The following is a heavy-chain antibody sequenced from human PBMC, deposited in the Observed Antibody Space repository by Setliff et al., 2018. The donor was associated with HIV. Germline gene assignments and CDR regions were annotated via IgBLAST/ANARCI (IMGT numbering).Heavy chain of an antibody. CDR3: ARLGYVTFDFDY. CDR2: IYTSGST. Sequence: SETLSLTCTVSGGSISSYYWSWIRQPPGKGLEWIGYIYTSGSTNYNPSLKSRVTISVDTSKNQFSLKLRSVNAADTAVYFCARLGYVTFDFDYWGQGTLVTVPS. CDR1: GGSISSYY. D-gene: IGHD3-16*01. V-gene: IGHV4-4*09. J-gene: IGHJ4*02.